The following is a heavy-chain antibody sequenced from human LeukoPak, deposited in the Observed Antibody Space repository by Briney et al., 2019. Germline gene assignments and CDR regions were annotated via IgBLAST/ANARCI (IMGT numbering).Heavy chain of an antibody. D-gene: IGHD7-27*01. Sequence: GSLRLSCAASGFTFSSFWMTWVRQAPGKGLEWVANIKQDGSEKYYVDSVKGRFTISRDNAKNSLYLQMSSLRAEDTAVYYCARTPWGSLDYWGQGTLVTVSS. V-gene: IGHV3-7*01. J-gene: IGHJ4*02. CDR2: IKQDGSEK. CDR1: GFTFSSFW. CDR3: ARTPWGSLDY.